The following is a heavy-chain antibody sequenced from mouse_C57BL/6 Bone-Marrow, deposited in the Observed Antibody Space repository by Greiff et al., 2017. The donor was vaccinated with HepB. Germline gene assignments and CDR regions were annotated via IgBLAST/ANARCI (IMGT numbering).Heavy chain of an antibody. J-gene: IGHJ1*03. CDR3: AREILITTVVGGYFDV. CDR1: GYTFNSYW. D-gene: IGHD1-1*01. Sequence: QVQLQQPGAELVKPGASVKVSCKASGYTFNSYWMHWVKQRPGQGLEWIGRIHPSDSDTNYNQKFKGKATLTVDKSSSTAYMQLSSLTSEDSAFYYCAREILITTVVGGYFDVWGTGATVTVSS. V-gene: IGHV1-74*01. CDR2: IHPSDSDT.